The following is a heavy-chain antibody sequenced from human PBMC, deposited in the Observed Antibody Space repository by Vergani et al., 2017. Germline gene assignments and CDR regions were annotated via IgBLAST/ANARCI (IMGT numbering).Heavy chain of an antibody. V-gene: IGHV3-30-3*01. CDR2: ISYDGSNK. Sequence: QVQLVESGGGVVQPGRSLRLSCAASGFTFSSYAMHWVRQAPGKGLEWVAVISYDGSNKYYADSVKGRFTISRDNSKNTLYLQMNSLRAEDTAVYYCARDGGGLRYFDWLSGRYGGLGYWGQGTLVTVSS. D-gene: IGHD3-9*01. J-gene: IGHJ4*02. CDR1: GFTFSSYA. CDR3: ARDGGGLRYFDWLSGRYGGLGY.